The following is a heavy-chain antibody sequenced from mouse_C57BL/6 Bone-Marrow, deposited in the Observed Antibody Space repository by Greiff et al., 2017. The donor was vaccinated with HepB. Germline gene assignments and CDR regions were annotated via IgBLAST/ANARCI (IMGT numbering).Heavy chain of an antibody. V-gene: IGHV5-17*01. D-gene: IGHD2-4*01. J-gene: IGHJ4*01. CDR3: ASPRPSYYDSMDY. CDR1: GFTFSDYG. CDR2: ISSGSSTI. Sequence: VQLQESGGGLVKPGGSLKLSCAASGFTFSDYGMHWVRQAPEKGLEWVAYISSGSSTIYYADTVKGRFTISRDNAKNTLFLQMTSLRSEDTAMYYCASPRPSYYDSMDYWGQGTSVTVSS.